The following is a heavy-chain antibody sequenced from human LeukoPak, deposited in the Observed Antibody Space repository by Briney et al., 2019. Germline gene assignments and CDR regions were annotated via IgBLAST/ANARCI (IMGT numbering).Heavy chain of an antibody. V-gene: IGHV4-39*07. Sequence: TASETLSLTCAVSGGSFSSSSYCWGWIRQPPGKGLEWIGSIYYSGSTYYNPSLKSRVTISVDTSKNQFSLKLSSVTAADTAVYYCAYIGGRQLVDYWGQGTLVTVSS. CDR1: GGSFSSSSYC. CDR3: AYIGGRQLVDY. J-gene: IGHJ4*02. CDR2: IYYSGST. D-gene: IGHD6-13*01.